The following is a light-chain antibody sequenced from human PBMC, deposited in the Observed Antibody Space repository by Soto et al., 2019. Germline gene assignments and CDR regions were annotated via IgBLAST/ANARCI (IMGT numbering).Light chain of an antibody. CDR2: DAS. CDR1: QSISTW. CDR3: QQYNSYST. V-gene: IGKV1-5*01. J-gene: IGKJ1*01. Sequence: DITITQSPSALPASVRDRVTITCRASQSISTWLAWYQQNPGKAPKLLIYDASSLESGVPSRFSGSGSGTEFTLTISSLQPEDFASYYCQQYNSYSTFGQGAKVDIK.